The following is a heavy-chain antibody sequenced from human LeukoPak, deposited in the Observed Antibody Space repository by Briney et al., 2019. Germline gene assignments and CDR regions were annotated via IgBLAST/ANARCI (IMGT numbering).Heavy chain of an antibody. V-gene: IGHV4-34*01. J-gene: IGHJ4*02. CDR3: RSSGYYYYFDY. Sequence: PSETLSLTCAVYGGSFSGYYWSWIRQPPGKGLEWIGEINHSGSTNYNPSLRSRVTISVDTSKNQFSLKLSSVTAADTAVYYCRSSGYYYYFDYWGQGTLVTVSS. D-gene: IGHD3-22*01. CDR2: INHSGST. CDR1: GGSFSGYY.